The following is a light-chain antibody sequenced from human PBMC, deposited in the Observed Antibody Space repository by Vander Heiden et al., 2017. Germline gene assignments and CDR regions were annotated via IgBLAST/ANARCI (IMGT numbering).Light chain of an antibody. Sequence: QSVFTPPPSVSAAPGQPLTISCSGSSTNIGNKYVPWYQQLPGTAPKLLIYDNNKRPSGIPDRFSGSKSGNSATLAISGLQTGDEAEYYCGIWDSSLSAVVFGGGTKLTVL. CDR1: STNIGNKY. CDR2: DNN. CDR3: GIWDSSLSAVV. V-gene: IGLV1-51*02. J-gene: IGLJ2*01.